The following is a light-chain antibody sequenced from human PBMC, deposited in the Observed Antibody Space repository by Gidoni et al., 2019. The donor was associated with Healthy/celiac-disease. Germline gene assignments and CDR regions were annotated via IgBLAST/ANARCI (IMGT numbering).Light chain of an antibody. CDR1: QSVSSSY. V-gene: IGKV3-20*01. CDR2: GAS. J-gene: IGKJ2*04. Sequence: EIVLTQSPGTLSLSPGERATLSCRASQSVSSSYLAWYQQKPGQAPRLLIYGASSRATGIPDRFSGSGSGTDFTLTISRLEPEAFAVYYCQQYGSSPCRFGQGTKLEIK. CDR3: QQYGSSPCR.